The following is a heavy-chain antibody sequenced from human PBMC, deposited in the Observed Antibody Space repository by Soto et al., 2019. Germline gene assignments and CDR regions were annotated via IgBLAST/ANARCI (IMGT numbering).Heavy chain of an antibody. D-gene: IGHD2-15*01. CDR3: AISLGYCSGGSCYSSFDY. Sequence: QLQLVQSGPEVRKPGASVRVSCKASGYTFTSYDINWVRKATGQGLEWMGGMNPNSGNTGYAQKFQGRVTMTRNTSISTAYMELSSLRSEDTAVYYCAISLGYCSGGSCYSSFDYWGQGTLVTVSS. CDR1: GYTFTSYD. J-gene: IGHJ4*02. V-gene: IGHV1-8*01. CDR2: MNPNSGNT.